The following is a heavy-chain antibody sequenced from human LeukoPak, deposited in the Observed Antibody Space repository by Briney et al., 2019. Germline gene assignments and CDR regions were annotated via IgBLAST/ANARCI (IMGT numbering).Heavy chain of an antibody. Sequence: QPGGSLRLSCAASGFTFSSHWMSWVRQAPGKGLEWVANIKQDGSEKYYVDSVKGRFTISRDNAKNSLYLQMNSLRAEDTAVYYCARLFDPWGQGTLVTVSS. CDR3: ARLFDP. CDR1: GFTFSSHW. CDR2: IKQDGSEK. J-gene: IGHJ5*02. V-gene: IGHV3-7*01.